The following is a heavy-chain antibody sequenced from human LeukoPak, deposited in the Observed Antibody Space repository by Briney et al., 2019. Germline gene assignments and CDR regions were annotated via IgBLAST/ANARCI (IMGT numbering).Heavy chain of an antibody. Sequence: GGSLRLSCAASGFTFSSYSMNWVRQAPGKGLEWVSSISSSSSYIYYADSVKGRSTISRDNAKNSLYLQMNSLRAEDTAVYYCARFPGYCTNGVCPDYWGQGTLVTVSS. CDR3: ARFPGYCTNGVCPDY. D-gene: IGHD2-8*01. CDR1: GFTFSSYS. V-gene: IGHV3-21*01. CDR2: ISSSSSYI. J-gene: IGHJ4*02.